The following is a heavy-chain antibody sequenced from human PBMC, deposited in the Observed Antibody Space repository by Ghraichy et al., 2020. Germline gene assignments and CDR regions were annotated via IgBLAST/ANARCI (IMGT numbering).Heavy chain of an antibody. CDR2: INHSGST. D-gene: IGHD6-19*01. V-gene: IGHV4-34*01. J-gene: IGHJ4*02. Sequence: SETLSLTCAVYGGSFSGYYWSWIRQPPGKGLEWIGEINHSGSTNYNPSLKSRVTISVDTSKNQFSLKLSSVTAADTAVYYCARGMLYSSGWGYFDYWGQGTLVTVSS. CDR1: GGSFSGYY. CDR3: ARGMLYSSGWGYFDY.